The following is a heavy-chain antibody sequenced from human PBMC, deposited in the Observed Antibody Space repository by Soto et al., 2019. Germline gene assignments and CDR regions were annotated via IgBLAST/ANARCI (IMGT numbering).Heavy chain of an antibody. CDR2: IYHSGST. CDR3: ARDRHSSGYYYYAFDL. Sequence: QVQLQESGPGLVKPSGTLSLTCAVSGGSISSSNWWSWVRQPPGKGLEWIGEIYHSGSTNYNPSLKSRVTISGDKTKIQFSRKLSSVSAADMAVYYCARDRHSSGYYYYAFDLWGQGTMVTVSS. CDR1: GGSISSSNW. J-gene: IGHJ3*01. V-gene: IGHV4-4*02. D-gene: IGHD3-22*01.